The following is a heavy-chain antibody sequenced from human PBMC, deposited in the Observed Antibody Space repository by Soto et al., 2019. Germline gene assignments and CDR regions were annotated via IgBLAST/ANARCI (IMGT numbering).Heavy chain of an antibody. CDR1: GFTFSTFT. D-gene: IGHD5-12*01. Sequence: GGSLRLSCAVSGFTFSTFTMSWVRQAPGKGLEWVASISSNSKYIYYADSLEGRFTISRDDATNSLYLQTNSLRAEDTAVYYCAKEGGWLNYYYYYGMDVWGQGTTVTVSS. V-gene: IGHV3-21*01. J-gene: IGHJ6*02. CDR2: ISSNSKYI. CDR3: AKEGGWLNYYYYYGMDV.